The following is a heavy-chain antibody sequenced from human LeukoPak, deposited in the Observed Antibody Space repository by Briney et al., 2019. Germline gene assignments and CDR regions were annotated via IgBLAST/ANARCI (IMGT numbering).Heavy chain of an antibody. CDR1: GGSISSYY. CDR2: IYYSGST. V-gene: IGHV4-59*01. Sequence: SETLSLTCTVSGGSISSYYWSWIRQPPRKGLEWIGYIYYSGSTNYNPSLKSRVTISVDTSKNQFSLKLSSVTAADTAVYYCARGPRSTTTVTASFDYWGQGTLVIVSS. D-gene: IGHD4-17*01. CDR3: ARGPRSTTTVTASFDY. J-gene: IGHJ4*02.